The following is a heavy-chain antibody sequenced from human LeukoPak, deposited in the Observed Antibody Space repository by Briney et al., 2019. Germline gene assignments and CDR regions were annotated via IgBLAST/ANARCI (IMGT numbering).Heavy chain of an antibody. V-gene: IGHV3-33*06. CDR1: GFTFSSYG. Sequence: GGSLRLSCAASGFTFSSYGMHWVRQASGKGLEWVAVIWYDGSNKYYADSVKGRFTISRDNSKNTLYLQMNSLRAEDTAVYYCAKGTLWELPLAPFDYWGQGTLVTVSS. CDR3: AKGTLWELPLAPFDY. D-gene: IGHD1-26*01. J-gene: IGHJ4*02. CDR2: IWYDGSNK.